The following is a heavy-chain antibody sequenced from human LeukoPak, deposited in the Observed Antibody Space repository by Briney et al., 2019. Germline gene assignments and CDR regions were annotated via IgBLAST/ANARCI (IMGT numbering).Heavy chain of an antibody. Sequence: SETLSLTCTVSGGSISSSSYNWDWLRQPPGKGLEWIGRISYSGSTYYNPSLKSRVTISVDTSKNQFSLKLSSVTAADTAVYYCARVMGSGWYGGDYFDYWGQGTLVTVSS. CDR3: ARVMGSGWYGGDYFDY. CDR1: GGSISSSSYN. V-gene: IGHV4-39*07. J-gene: IGHJ4*02. D-gene: IGHD6-19*01. CDR2: ISYSGST.